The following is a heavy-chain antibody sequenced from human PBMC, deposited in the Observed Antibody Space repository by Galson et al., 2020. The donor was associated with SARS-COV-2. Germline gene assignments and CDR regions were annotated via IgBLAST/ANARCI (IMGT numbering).Heavy chain of an antibody. V-gene: IGHV3-23*01. CDR2: ISGSGGST. D-gene: IGHD3-3*01. Sequence: GGSLRLSCAASGFTFSSYAMSWVRQAPGKGLEWVSAISGSGGSTYYADSVKGRFTISRDTSKNTLYLQMNSLRAEDTAVYYCAKIGYYDFWSGSYDYYGMDVWGQGTTVTGSS. CDR1: GFTFSSYA. CDR3: AKIGYYDFWSGSYDYYGMDV. J-gene: IGHJ6*02.